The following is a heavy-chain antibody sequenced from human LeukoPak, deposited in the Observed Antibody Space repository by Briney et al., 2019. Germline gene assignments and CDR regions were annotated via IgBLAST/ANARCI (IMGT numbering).Heavy chain of an antibody. D-gene: IGHD1-14*01. CDR1: GFTFSSSW. Sequence: GGSLRLSRAASGFTFSSSWMSWVRQAPGKGLEWEANIKEDGSEKYYVDSVTGRFTISRDNAKNSLYLQMNSLRAEDTAVYYCVRYRSLGHWGQGTLVTVSS. J-gene: IGHJ4*02. CDR2: IKEDGSEK. V-gene: IGHV3-7*01. CDR3: VRYRSLGH.